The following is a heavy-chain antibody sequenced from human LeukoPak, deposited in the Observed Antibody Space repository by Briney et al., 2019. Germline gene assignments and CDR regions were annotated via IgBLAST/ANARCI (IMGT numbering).Heavy chain of an antibody. J-gene: IGHJ4*02. CDR2: ISGSDSGGTT. Sequence: GGSLRLSCAASTFTFSSYAMSWVRQAPGKGLEWVSVISGSDSGGTTYYADSMKGRFTISRDNSKNTLYLQLNGLRAEDTAIYYCARSRNDYKYHFDSWGQGTLVTVSS. CDR3: ARSRNDYKYHFDS. V-gene: IGHV3-23*01. D-gene: IGHD5-24*01. CDR1: TFTFSSYA.